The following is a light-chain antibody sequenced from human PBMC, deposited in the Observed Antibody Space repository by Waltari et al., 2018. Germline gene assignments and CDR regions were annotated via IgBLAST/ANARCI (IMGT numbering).Light chain of an antibody. Sequence: QSALTQPASVSGSPGQSITISCTGTSSDVGGYKYVSWYQRHPGKAPKVIMFAVSERPSGVPNRFSGSKSGNTASLTISGLQSEDESHYFCCSYAGQFTWVFGGGTKVTVL. CDR2: AVS. CDR3: CSYAGQFTWV. J-gene: IGLJ2*01. V-gene: IGLV2-11*01. CDR1: SSDVGGYKY.